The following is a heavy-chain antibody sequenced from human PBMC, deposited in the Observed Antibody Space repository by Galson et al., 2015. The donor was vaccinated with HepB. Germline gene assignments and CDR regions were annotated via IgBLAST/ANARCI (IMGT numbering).Heavy chain of an antibody. V-gene: IGHV1-69*04. CDR2: IIPILGIA. CDR1: GGTFSSYA. CDR3: ARGDKIAGDAFDI. Sequence: SVKVSCKASGGTFSSYAISWVRQAPGQGLEWMGRIIPILGIANYAQKFQGRVTITADKSTSTAYMELSSLRSEDTAVYYCARGDKIAGDAFDIWGQGTMVTVSS. J-gene: IGHJ3*02. D-gene: IGHD3-22*01.